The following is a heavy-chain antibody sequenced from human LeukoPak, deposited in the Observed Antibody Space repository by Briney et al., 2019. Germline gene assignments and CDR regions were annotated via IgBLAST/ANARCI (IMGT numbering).Heavy chain of an antibody. V-gene: IGHV1-2*02. CDR1: GYTLTGYY. D-gene: IGHD3-16*01. J-gene: IGHJ4*02. CDR2: INPNSGGT. CDR3: ARVRYRLAETYIDY. Sequence: ASVKVSCKASGYTLTGYYMHWVRQAPGQGLEWMGWINPNSGGTNYAQKFQGRVTMTRDTSISTAYMELSRLRSDDTAVYYCARVRYRLAETYIDYWGQGTLVTVSP.